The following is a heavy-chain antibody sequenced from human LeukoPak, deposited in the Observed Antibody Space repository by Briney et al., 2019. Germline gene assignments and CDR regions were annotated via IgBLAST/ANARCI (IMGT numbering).Heavy chain of an antibody. J-gene: IGHJ4*02. V-gene: IGHV3-9*01. D-gene: IGHD2-2*01. Sequence: GGSLRLSCAASGFTFSSYWMHWVRQAPGKGLEWVSGISWNSSNIGYADSVKGRFTISRDNAKNSLFLQMNSLRAEDTALYYCAKDYCSSTTCYYNYWGQGTLVTVSS. CDR3: AKDYCSSTTCYYNY. CDR2: ISWNSSNI. CDR1: GFTFSSYW.